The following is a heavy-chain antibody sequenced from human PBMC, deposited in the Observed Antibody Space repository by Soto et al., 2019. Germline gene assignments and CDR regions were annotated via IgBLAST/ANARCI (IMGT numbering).Heavy chain of an antibody. V-gene: IGHV4-59*13. CDR2: IFDNGDV. CDR3: ARGWGSKWYYFDS. CDR1: GVSSTSFY. D-gene: IGHD3-16*01. J-gene: IGHJ4*02. Sequence: QERLQESGPGVVRPSETLSLTCTVSGVSSTSFYWSWLRQSPGKGLEWIGYIFDNGDVKYNPSLMSRLTMSIDMSKNEFSLRLKSVTAADTAMYYCARGWGSKWYYFDSWGEGTLVTVSS.